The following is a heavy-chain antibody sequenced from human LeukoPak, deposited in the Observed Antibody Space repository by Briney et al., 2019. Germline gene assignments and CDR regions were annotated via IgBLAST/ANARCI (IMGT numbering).Heavy chain of an antibody. Sequence: GGSLRLSCAASGFTFSRYSMNWVRQAPGKGLEWVSFISSSSSYIYYADSVKGRFTVSRDNSKNTLYLQMNSLTAEDTAVYYCVREATGYSFADYWGQGTLVSVSS. V-gene: IGHV3-21*04. D-gene: IGHD1-26*01. CDR2: ISSSSSYI. J-gene: IGHJ4*02. CDR3: VREATGYSFADY. CDR1: GFTFSRYS.